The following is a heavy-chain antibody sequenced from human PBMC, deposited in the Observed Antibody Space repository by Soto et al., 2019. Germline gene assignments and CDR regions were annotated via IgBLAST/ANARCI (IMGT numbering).Heavy chain of an antibody. CDR3: ARGVTTVPTFDY. J-gene: IGHJ4*02. Sequence: QLQLQESGSGLVKPSQTLSLTCAVSGGSISSGGYSCNWIRQPPGKGLEWIGYIYHSGSTYYNPSLKSRVTISVDRSKTQCSLKLSSVTAADTAVYYCARGVTTVPTFDYWGQGTLVTVSS. CDR1: GGSISSGGYS. D-gene: IGHD4-17*01. V-gene: IGHV4-30-2*01. CDR2: IYHSGST.